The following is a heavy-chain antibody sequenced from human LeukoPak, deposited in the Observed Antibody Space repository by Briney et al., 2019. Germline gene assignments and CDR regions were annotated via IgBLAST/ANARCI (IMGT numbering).Heavy chain of an antibody. CDR3: AKYEEWELRGAFDY. V-gene: IGHV4-38-2*02. D-gene: IGHD1-26*01. Sequence: PSETLSLTCTVSGYSISSGYYWGWIRQPPGKGLEWIGSIYRSGSTYYNPSLKSRVTISVDTSKNQFSLKLSSVTAADTAVYYCAKYEEWELRGAFDYWGQGTLVTVSS. CDR1: GYSISSGYY. CDR2: IYRSGST. J-gene: IGHJ4*02.